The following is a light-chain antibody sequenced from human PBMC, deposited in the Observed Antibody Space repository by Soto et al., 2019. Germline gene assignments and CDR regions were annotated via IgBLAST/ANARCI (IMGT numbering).Light chain of an antibody. Sequence: QTVVTQEPSLTVSPGGTVTLTCGSTTGPVTSGHYTYWFQQKPGQAPRTLIYDTTNKHSSIPARFSGSLLGDKAALTLSGAQPEDEADYYCFLSVGGTSVFGGGTKVTVL. CDR1: TGPVTSGHY. J-gene: IGLJ3*02. V-gene: IGLV7-46*01. CDR2: DTT. CDR3: FLSVGGTSV.